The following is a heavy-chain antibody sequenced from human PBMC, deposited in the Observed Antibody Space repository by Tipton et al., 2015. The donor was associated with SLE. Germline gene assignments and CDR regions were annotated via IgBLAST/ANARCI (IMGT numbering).Heavy chain of an antibody. Sequence: GSLRLSCAASGFTFSNYAMSWVRQAPGKGLEWVSVIYSGGSTYYADSVKGRFTISRDNSKNTLYLQMNSLRAEDTAVYYCARDRYWGQGTLVTVSS. J-gene: IGHJ4*02. CDR2: IYSGGST. V-gene: IGHV3-66*02. CDR3: ARDRY. CDR1: GFTFSNYA.